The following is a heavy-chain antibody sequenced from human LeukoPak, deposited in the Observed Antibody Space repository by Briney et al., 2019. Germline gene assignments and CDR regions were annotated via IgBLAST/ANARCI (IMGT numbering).Heavy chain of an antibody. D-gene: IGHD3-10*01. CDR1: GGSFSGYY. CDR3: ARDWVVTMVRGNPQSGDY. Sequence: SETLSLTCAVYGGSFSGYYWSWLRQPPGKGLEWLGEINHSGSTNYNPSLKSRVTISVDTSKNQFSLKLSSVTAADTAVYYCARDWVVTMVRGNPQSGDYWGQGTLVTVSS. CDR2: INHSGST. J-gene: IGHJ4*02. V-gene: IGHV4-34*01.